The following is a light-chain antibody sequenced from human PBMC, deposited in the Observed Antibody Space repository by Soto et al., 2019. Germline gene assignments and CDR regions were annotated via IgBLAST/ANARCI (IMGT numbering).Light chain of an antibody. Sequence: DIQMTQSPSTLSASVGDRVTITCWASQSISTWLAWYQQKPGTAPKLLIYRASNLESGVPSRFSGSGSGTEFTLTISSLQPDDFATYYCQQYTTYSGTFGPGTKVDIK. CDR1: QSISTW. CDR2: RAS. CDR3: QQYTTYSGT. V-gene: IGKV1-5*03. J-gene: IGKJ3*01.